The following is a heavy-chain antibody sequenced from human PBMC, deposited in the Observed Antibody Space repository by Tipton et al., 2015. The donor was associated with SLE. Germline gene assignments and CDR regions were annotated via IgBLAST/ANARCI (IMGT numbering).Heavy chain of an antibody. J-gene: IGHJ4*02. CDR3: ARWGPGEFKVDY. D-gene: IGHD3-16*01. V-gene: IGHV4-59*01. CDR2: IYYSGST. CDR1: GGSISSYY. Sequence: LRLSCTVSGGSISSYYWSWIRKPPGKGLEWIGYIYYSGSTNYNPSLKSRVTISVDTSKNQFSLELRSLRSDDTAVYYCARWGPGEFKVDYWGQGTLVTVSS.